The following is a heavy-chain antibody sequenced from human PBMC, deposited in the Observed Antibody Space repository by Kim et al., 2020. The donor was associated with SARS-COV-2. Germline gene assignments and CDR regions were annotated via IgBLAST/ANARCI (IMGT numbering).Heavy chain of an antibody. D-gene: IGHD4-17*01. CDR3: ARDSWSHEYGDYDSGLTSYFYGLDV. Sequence: GGSLRLSCEASGFAFSNHDIHWVRQAPGKGLEWVAAVSFDGSNSYYAESLKGRITVSRDNSKSTVGLQLSSLRGEDTAVYYCARDSWSHEYGDYDSGLTSYFYGLDVWGQGTTVTVSS. J-gene: IGHJ6*02. CDR2: VSFDGSNS. V-gene: IGHV3-33*01. CDR1: GFAFSNHD.